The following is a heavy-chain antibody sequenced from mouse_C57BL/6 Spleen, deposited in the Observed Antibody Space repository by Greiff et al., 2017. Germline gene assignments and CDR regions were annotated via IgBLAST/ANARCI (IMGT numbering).Heavy chain of an antibody. J-gene: IGHJ3*01. V-gene: IGHV2-2*01. CDR2: IWSGGST. Sequence: QVQLQQSGPGLVQPSQSLSITCTVSGFSLTSYGVHWVRQSPGKGLEWLGVIWSGGSTDYNAAFISRLSISKDNSKSQVFFKMNSLQADDTAIYYCARNWGEGCAYWGQGTLVTVSA. CDR3: ARNWGEGCAY. CDR1: GFSLTSYG.